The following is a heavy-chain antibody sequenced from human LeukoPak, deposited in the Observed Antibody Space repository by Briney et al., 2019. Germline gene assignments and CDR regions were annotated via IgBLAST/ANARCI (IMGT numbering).Heavy chain of an antibody. CDR2: THYSGST. D-gene: IGHD3-22*01. J-gene: IGHJ4*02. Sequence: SETLSLTCTVSGGSISTYYWGWIRQPPGKGLEWIGSTHYSGSTYYNPSLNSRVTISVDTSKNQFSLKLSSVTAADTAVYYCARQYYYDSSGYYLDYWGQGTLVTVSS. CDR1: GGSISTYY. CDR3: ARQYYYDSSGYYLDY. V-gene: IGHV4-39*01.